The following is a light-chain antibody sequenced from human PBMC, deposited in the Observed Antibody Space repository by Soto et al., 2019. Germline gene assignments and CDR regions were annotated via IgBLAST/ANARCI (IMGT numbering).Light chain of an antibody. CDR1: QSISSTY. J-gene: IGKJ1*01. Sequence: EIVLTQSPGTLSLSPGKRVTLSCRASQSISSTYLAWYQQKPGQAPRLLIYGASSRATGIPDRFSGSGSGTDFTLTISRLEPEDFAVYYCQQYDSPRRTFGQGTKVEVQ. V-gene: IGKV3-20*01. CDR2: GAS. CDR3: QQYDSPRRT.